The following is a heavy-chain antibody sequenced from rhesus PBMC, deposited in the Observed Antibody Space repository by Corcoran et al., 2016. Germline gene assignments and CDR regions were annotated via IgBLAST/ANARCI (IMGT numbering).Heavy chain of an antibody. CDR1: GYSISSGYD. CDR3: ASGDCSSSYCFDY. CDR2: IGGRRSST. V-gene: IGHV4-127*01. J-gene: IGHJ4*01. Sequence: QVQLQESGPGLVKPSETLSLTCAVSGYSISSGYDWNWIRQSPVKGLEWIGYIGGRRSSTNNNPSLKSRVTISKDTSKNQFSLKLTSVTAADTAMYYCASGDCSSSYCFDYWGQGVLVTVSS. D-gene: IGHD2-15*01.